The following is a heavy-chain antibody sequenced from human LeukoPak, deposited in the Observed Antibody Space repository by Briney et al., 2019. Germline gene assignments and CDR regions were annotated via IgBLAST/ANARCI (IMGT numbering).Heavy chain of an antibody. V-gene: IGHV3-7*01. CDR2: IKQDGSEK. J-gene: IGHJ6*02. D-gene: IGHD3-10*02. CDR1: GFTFSSYW. CDR3: ARCSGYGMDV. Sequence: GGSLRLSCAASGFTFSSYWMNWVRQAPGKGLEWVANIKQDGSEKKYVDSVKGRFTISRDNAKNSLYLQMNSLRDEDTAVYHCARCSGYGMDVWGQGTTVTVSS.